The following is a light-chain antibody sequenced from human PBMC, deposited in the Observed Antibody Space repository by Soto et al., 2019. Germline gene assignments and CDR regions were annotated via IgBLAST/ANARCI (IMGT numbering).Light chain of an antibody. V-gene: IGLV1-40*01. CDR3: QSYDSSLSGNYV. CDR1: SSNIGAGFD. CDR2: GNN. J-gene: IGLJ1*01. Sequence: QSLLTQPPSVSGAPGQRVTISCTGSSSNIGAGFDVHWYQQLPGTAPKLLIYGNNNRPSGVPDRSSGSKSGTSASLAITGLQAEDEADYYCQSYDSSLSGNYVFGTGTKVTVL.